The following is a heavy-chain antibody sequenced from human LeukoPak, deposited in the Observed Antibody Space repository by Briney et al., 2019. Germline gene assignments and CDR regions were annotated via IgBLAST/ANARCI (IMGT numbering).Heavy chain of an antibody. Sequence: ASVKVSCKASGYTFTDYYMHWVRQAPGQGLEWMGWINPDSGGPNYAQKFQGRVTMTRDTSISTAYMELSRLTSDDMAVYYCSRGEVDGPDFDYWGQGTLVTVSS. V-gene: IGHV1-2*02. CDR2: INPDSGGP. D-gene: IGHD1-26*01. CDR1: GYTFTDYY. J-gene: IGHJ4*02. CDR3: SRGEVDGPDFDY.